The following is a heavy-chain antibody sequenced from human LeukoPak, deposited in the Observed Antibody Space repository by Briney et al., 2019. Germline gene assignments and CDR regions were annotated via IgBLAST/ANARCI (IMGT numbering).Heavy chain of an antibody. CDR3: AKEEVGYCSGGSCFSFNY. CDR1: GFTFSRSA. J-gene: IGHJ4*02. Sequence: GGSLRLSCAASGFTFSRSAMSWVRQAPGKGLEWVAAISESGSSKYYADSVKGRFTISRDNSKNTLNLQMNSLRAEDTAVYYCAKEEVGYCSGGSCFSFNYWGQGTLVTVSS. D-gene: IGHD2-15*01. CDR2: ISESGSSK. V-gene: IGHV3-23*01.